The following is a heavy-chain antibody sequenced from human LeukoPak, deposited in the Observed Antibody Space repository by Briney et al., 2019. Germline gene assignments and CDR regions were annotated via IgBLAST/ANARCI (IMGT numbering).Heavy chain of an antibody. CDR2: IYSSGST. CDR1: GGSINNYY. Sequence: ASETLSLTCTVSGGSINNYYWSWIRQPAGKGLEWIGRIYSSGSTNYNPSLKSRVAMSVGTSRNYFSLRLSFVTAADTAVYYCARSFDTHAFDIWGQGTVVTVSS. CDR3: ARSFDTHAFDI. V-gene: IGHV4-4*07. J-gene: IGHJ3*02.